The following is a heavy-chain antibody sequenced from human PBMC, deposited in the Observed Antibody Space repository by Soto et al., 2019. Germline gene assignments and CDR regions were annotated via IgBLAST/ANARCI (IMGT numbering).Heavy chain of an antibody. CDR1: GGSMSSGDYY. Sequence: SETLSLTCTVSGGSMSSGDYYWSWIRQPPGKGLEWIGYIYYSGSTYYNPSLKSRVTISVDTSKNQFSLKLSSVTAADTAVYYCAREEGYSGYEPTGGIDYWGQGTLVTVSS. J-gene: IGHJ4*02. CDR2: IYYSGST. V-gene: IGHV4-30-4*01. CDR3: AREEGYSGYEPTGGIDY. D-gene: IGHD5-12*01.